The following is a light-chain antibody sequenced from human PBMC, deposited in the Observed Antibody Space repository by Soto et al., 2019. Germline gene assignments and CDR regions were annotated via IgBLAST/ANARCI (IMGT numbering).Light chain of an antibody. CDR2: GNS. Sequence: QYVLTQSPSVSGAPGQRVTLSCPGSSSNIGAGYDVHWYQQLLGTAPKLLIYGNSNRPSGVPDRFSGSKSGTSASLAITGLQAEHEADYYCQSYDSSLSGYVFGTGTKVTVL. CDR1: SSNIGAGYD. J-gene: IGLJ1*01. V-gene: IGLV1-40*01. CDR3: QSYDSSLSGYV.